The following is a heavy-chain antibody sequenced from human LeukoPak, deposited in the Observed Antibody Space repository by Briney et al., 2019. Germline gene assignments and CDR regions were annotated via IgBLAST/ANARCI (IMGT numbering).Heavy chain of an antibody. J-gene: IGHJ4*02. CDR1: GGSFSGYH. Sequence: SGTLSLTCAVYGGSFSGYHWSWIRQPPGKGLEWIGEINHSGSTNYNPSLKSRVTISVDTSKNQFSLKLSSVTAADTAVYYCATRGLGVVTDYFDYWGQGTLVTVSS. CDR2: INHSGST. D-gene: IGHD3-3*01. CDR3: ATRGLGVVTDYFDY. V-gene: IGHV4-34*01.